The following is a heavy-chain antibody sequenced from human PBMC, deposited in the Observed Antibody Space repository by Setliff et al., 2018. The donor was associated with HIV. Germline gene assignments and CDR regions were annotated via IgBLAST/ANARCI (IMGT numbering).Heavy chain of an antibody. Sequence: SETLSLTCDVYGGSLDNYYWTWMRQAPGKGLEWIGEIVDSGATFYNSSLQSRVTISLDTPRKRFSLKLSSVTAADTAVYYCARGPRGYYDSSGYYGGSFDIWGQGTMVTVSS. D-gene: IGHD3-22*01. V-gene: IGHV4-34*01. J-gene: IGHJ3*02. CDR3: ARGPRGYYDSSGYYGGSFDI. CDR2: IVDSGAT. CDR1: GGSLDNYY.